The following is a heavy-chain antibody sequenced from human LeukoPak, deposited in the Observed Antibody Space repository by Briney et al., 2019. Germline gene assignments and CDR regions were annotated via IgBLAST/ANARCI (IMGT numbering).Heavy chain of an antibody. D-gene: IGHD6-19*01. V-gene: IGHV3-23*01. CDR1: GFTFSSYA. CDR3: AKGPLIEVAGTTWDY. CDR2: ISGSGGST. Sequence: GGSLRLSCVASGFTFSSYAIGWVRQFPGKGLEWVSAISGSGGSTYYADSVKGRFTISRVNSKNTLHLQMNSLRAEDTAVYYCAKGPLIEVAGTTWDYWGQGTLVTVSS. J-gene: IGHJ4*02.